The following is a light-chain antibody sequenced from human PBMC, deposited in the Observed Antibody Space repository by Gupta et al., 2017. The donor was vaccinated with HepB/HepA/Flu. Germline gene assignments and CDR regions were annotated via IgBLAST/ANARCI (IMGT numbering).Light chain of an antibody. CDR1: STNIGSNY. V-gene: IGLV1-47*01. CDR3: ATWDDSLSGQVV. CDR2: RNN. J-gene: IGLJ2*01. Sequence: HSVLTEPPSASVTHGQRVTIPCFGSSTNIGSNYVYWSQQLPGTAPKHLIYRNNHRPSGVADRFSGSKSGTSASLAIRGLRSDDDADYYCATWDDSLSGQVVFGGGTKLTVL.